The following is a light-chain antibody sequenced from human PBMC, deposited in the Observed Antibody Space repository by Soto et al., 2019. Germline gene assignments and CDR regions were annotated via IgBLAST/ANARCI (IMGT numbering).Light chain of an antibody. CDR1: SSNIGAGYD. CDR2: GNS. V-gene: IGLV1-40*01. CDR3: QSYDSSLSVV. J-gene: IGLJ2*01. Sequence: QSVLTQRPSVSGAPGQRVTISCTGSSSNIGAGYDVHWYQQLPGTAPKILIYGNSNRPSGVPDRFSGSKSGTSASLAITGLQAEDDADYYCQSYDSSLSVVFGGGTKLTVL.